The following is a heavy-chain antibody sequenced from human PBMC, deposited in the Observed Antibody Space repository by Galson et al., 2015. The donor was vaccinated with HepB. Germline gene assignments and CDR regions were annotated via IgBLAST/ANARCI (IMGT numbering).Heavy chain of an antibody. CDR1: GFTFSTYS. CDR2: INSVSSHI. V-gene: IGHV3-21*01. J-gene: IGHJ4*02. Sequence: SLRLSCAAYGFTFSTYSMTWVRQAPGMGLEWVSSINSVSSHIYYADSVSGRFTISRDNAKSSLYLQMNSLRAEDTAVYYCVRARREILRFFDSGHWGQGTLVTVSS. D-gene: IGHD3-9*01. CDR3: VRARREILRFFDSGH.